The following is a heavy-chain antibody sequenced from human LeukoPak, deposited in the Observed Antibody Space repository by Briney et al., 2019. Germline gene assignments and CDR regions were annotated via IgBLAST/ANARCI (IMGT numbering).Heavy chain of an antibody. CDR2: MNPNSGNT. J-gene: IGHJ4*02. D-gene: IGHD3-10*01. CDR3: ARQSLLYYYGSGSYPLDY. Sequence: GASVKVSCKASGYTFTSYDINWVRQATGQGLEWMGWMNPNSGNTGYAQKFQGRVTMTRNTSISTAYMELSSLRSEDTAVYYCARQSLLYYYGSGSYPLDYWGQGTLVTVSS. V-gene: IGHV1-8*01. CDR1: GYTFTSYD.